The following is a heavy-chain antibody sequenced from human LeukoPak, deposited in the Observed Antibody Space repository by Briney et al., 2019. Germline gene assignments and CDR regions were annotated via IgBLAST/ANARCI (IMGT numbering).Heavy chain of an antibody. Sequence: GGSLRLSCAASGFTFSSYSMNWVRQAPGKGLEWVSHITASGTAMFYADSVKGRFTISRDNAKNSLYLQMNSLRDEDTAVYYCARDSGPGIAAAGTLALLFDYWGQGTLVTVSS. CDR2: ITASGTAM. V-gene: IGHV3-48*02. J-gene: IGHJ4*02. D-gene: IGHD6-13*01. CDR3: ARDSGPGIAAAGTLALLFDY. CDR1: GFTFSSYS.